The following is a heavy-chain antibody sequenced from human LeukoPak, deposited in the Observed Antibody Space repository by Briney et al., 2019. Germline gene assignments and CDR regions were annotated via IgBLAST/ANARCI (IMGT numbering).Heavy chain of an antibody. Sequence: SETLSLTCTVSGGSISSSSYYWGWIRQPPGKGLEWIGSIYYSGSTYYNPSLKSRVTISVDTSKNQFSLKLSSVTAADTAVYYCASAYDFWSGYIDYWGQGTLVTVSS. CDR1: GGSISSSSYY. V-gene: IGHV4-39*01. J-gene: IGHJ4*02. CDR3: ASAYDFWSGYIDY. CDR2: IYYSGST. D-gene: IGHD3-3*01.